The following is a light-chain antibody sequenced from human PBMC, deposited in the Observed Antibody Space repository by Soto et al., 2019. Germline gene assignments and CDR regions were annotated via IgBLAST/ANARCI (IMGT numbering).Light chain of an antibody. CDR3: QQYINGYS. CDR2: SAS. J-gene: IGKJ2*03. CDR1: QSVSTS. Sequence: EVVMTQSPATLSVFPGERVTLSCRANQSVSTSLAWYQQKPGQAPRLLIYSASTRATDIPTRFSGGGSGTEFTLTISSLESEDFAVDCFQQYINGYSFGQGTKLEIK. V-gene: IGKV3-15*01.